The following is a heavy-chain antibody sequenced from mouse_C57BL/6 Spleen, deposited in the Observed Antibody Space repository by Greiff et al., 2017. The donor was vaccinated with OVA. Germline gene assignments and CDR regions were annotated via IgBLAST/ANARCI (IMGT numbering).Heavy chain of an antibody. V-gene: IGHV3-6*01. D-gene: IGHD2-4*01. CDR3: AEAYDYDGYYFDY. CDR1: GYSITSGYY. Sequence: DVKLVESGPGLVKPSQSLSLTCSVTGYSITSGYYWNWIRQFPGNKLEWMGYISYDGSNNYNPSLKNRISITRDTSKNQFFLKLNSVTTEDTATYYCAEAYDYDGYYFDYWGQGTTLTVSS. CDR2: ISYDGSN. J-gene: IGHJ2*01.